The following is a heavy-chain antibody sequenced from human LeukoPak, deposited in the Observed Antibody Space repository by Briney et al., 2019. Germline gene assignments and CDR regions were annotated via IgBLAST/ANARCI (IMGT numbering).Heavy chain of an antibody. CDR3: ARGGLDYGDYGHSG. D-gene: IGHD4-17*01. Sequence: ASVKVSCKASGYTFTSSGISWVRQAPGQGLEWMGWISAYNGNTNYAQKLQGRVTMTTDTSTSTAYMELRSLRSDDTAVYYCARGGLDYGDYGHSGWGQGTLVTVSS. V-gene: IGHV1-18*01. J-gene: IGHJ4*02. CDR2: ISAYNGNT. CDR1: GYTFTSSG.